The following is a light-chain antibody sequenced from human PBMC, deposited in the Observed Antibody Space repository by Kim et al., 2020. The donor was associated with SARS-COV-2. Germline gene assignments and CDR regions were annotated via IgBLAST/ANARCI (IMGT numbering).Light chain of an antibody. V-gene: IGKV3-11*01. J-gene: IGKJ4*01. CDR1: QSVRSY. CDR3: QQRSNWPLLT. CDR2: DAF. Sequence: EIVLTQSPGTLSLSPGERATLSCRASQSVRSYLAWYQQKPGQAPRLLIYDAFKRATGVPARFSGSGSGTDFTLTISSLEPEDFAVYYCQQRSNWPLLTFGGGTKVDIK.